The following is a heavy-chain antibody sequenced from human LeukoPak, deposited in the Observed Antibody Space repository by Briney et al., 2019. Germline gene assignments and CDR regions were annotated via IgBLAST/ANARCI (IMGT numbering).Heavy chain of an antibody. CDR3: ARGEQPLGFDY. J-gene: IGHJ4*02. D-gene: IGHD1-26*01. CDR1: GGSISSYY. V-gene: IGHV4-59*01. Sequence: PSETLSLTCTVSGGSISSYYWSWIRQPPGKGLEWIGYIYYSGSTNYNPSLKSRVTISVDTSKNQFSLKLSSVTAADTAVYYCARGEQPLGFDYWGQGTLVTVSS. CDR2: IYYSGST.